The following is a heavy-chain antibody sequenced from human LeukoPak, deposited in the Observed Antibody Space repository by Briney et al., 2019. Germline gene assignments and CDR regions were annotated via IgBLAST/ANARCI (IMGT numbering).Heavy chain of an antibody. J-gene: IGHJ5*02. V-gene: IGHV1-18*01. CDR2: ISAYNGNT. CDR1: GYTFTSYG. CDR3: ARAYTYYYGSGDNWFDP. D-gene: IGHD3-10*01. Sequence: ASVKVSCKASGYTFTSYGIIWVRQAPGQGLEWMGWISAYNGNTNYAQKLQGRVTMTTDTSTSTAYMELRSLRSDDTAVYYCARAYTYYYGSGDNWFDPWGQGTLVTVSS.